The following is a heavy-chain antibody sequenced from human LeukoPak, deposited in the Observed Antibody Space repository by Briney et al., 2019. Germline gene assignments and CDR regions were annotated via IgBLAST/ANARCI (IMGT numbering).Heavy chain of an antibody. CDR3: AKAPVTSCRGAYCYPFDY. J-gene: IGHJ4*02. V-gene: IGHV3-23*01. D-gene: IGHD2-21*01. CDR2: ISSTDAGT. CDR1: GFSLSSYA. Sequence: GGSLRRSCAASGFSLSSYAMSWVRQAPGKGLEWVSAISSTDAGTYHADSVRGRFTISRDSSKNTLYLQMNSLRAEDAAVYYCAKAPVTSCRGAYCYPFDYWGQGTLVTVSS.